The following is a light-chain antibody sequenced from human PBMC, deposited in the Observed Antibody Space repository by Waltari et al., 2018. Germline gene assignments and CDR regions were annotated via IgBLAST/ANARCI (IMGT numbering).Light chain of an antibody. CDR2: GTS. Sequence: EIVMTQSPATLSVSPGERATLSCRASQSVSGSFAWYQQKPGQAPRFLMYGTSTRAAGTPARFSGSGSGTEFTLTISSLQSEDFAVYYCQQYNNWPPLFGQGTKLEIK. J-gene: IGKJ2*01. CDR3: QQYNNWPPL. CDR1: QSVSGS. V-gene: IGKV3-15*01.